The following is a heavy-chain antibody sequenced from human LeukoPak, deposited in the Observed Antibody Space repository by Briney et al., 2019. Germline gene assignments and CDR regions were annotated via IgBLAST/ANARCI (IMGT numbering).Heavy chain of an antibody. CDR2: INRDGSKN. D-gene: IGHD2-21*02. V-gene: IGHV3-7*03. J-gene: IGHJ3*01. CDR1: EFSFGSYW. CDR3: ARDSSPYCGDDCYFDAFDL. Sequence: GGSLRLSCAASEFSFGSYWMTWVRQAPGKGLGWVAKINRDGSKNHFVDSVKGRFTISRDNAKNFLYLQMNSLRAEDTAVYFCARDSSPYCGDDCYFDAFDLWGQGTMVTVSS.